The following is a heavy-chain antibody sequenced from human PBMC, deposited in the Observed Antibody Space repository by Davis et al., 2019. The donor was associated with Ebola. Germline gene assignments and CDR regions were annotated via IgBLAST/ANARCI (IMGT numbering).Heavy chain of an antibody. CDR2: IYYSGST. J-gene: IGHJ5*02. D-gene: IGHD3-3*02. CDR1: GGSFSGYY. CDR3: ARHVTISWFDP. V-gene: IGHV4-59*08. Sequence: MPSETLSLTCAVYGGSFSGYYWSWIRQPPGKGLEWIGYIYYSGSTNYNPSLKSRVTISVDTSKNQFSLKLSSVTAADTAVYYCARHVTISWFDPWGQGTLVTVSS.